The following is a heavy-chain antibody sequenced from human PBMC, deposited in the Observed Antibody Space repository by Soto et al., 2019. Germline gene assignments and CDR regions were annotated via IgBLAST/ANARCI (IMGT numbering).Heavy chain of an antibody. Sequence: PGESLKISCKGSGYSFSSYWIGWVRQMPGEGLEWMGFVYPGDSDTRYSPSFQGHVTISVDKSISTAYLQWSSLGASDTAMYYCARQPDYNILTGYLYYFDYWGQGTRVTVSS. D-gene: IGHD3-9*01. J-gene: IGHJ4*02. V-gene: IGHV5-51*01. CDR2: VYPGDSDT. CDR3: ARQPDYNILTGYLYYFDY. CDR1: GYSFSSYW.